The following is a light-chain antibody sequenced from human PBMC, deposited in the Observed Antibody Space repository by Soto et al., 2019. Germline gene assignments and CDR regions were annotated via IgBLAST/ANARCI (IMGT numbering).Light chain of an antibody. V-gene: IGKV3D-15*01. CDR1: QNINSN. J-gene: IGKJ2*01. CDR2: DAS. Sequence: EVVMTQSPDTLSVSPGERATLSCRASQNINSNLAWYQQKPGQAPRLLIYDASIRATGIPARFSGSGSGTEFALTIASLESEDFSVYYCQQYHNWHPRYTFGQGTKLEIK. CDR3: QQYHNWHPRYT.